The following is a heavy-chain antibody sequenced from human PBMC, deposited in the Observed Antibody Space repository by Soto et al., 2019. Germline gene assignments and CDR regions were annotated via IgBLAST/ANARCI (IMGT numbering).Heavy chain of an antibody. CDR1: GGSFTSNNW. CDR2: IYRTGST. CDR3: ASRDPGTSVDY. V-gene: IGHV4-4*02. Sequence: SETLSLTCAVSGGSFTSNNWWTWVRQPPGQGLEWIGEIYRTGSTNYNPSLKSQVTISLDKSENQFSLKVTSLTAADTAVYYCASRDPGTSVDYWGQGTLVTV. J-gene: IGHJ4*02. D-gene: IGHD1-7*01.